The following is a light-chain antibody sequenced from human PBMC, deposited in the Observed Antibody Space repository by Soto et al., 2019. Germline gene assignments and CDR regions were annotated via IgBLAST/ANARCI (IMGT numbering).Light chain of an antibody. CDR3: QSYDTHTVV. V-gene: IGLV6-57*04. CDR1: SGSIGSNS. J-gene: IGLJ2*01. Sequence: NFMLTQPHSVSESPGKTVTISCTRSSGSIGSNSVQWYQQRPGSAPTTVIYEDDQRPSGVPNRFAGSIDRSSNSASLTISGLQTDDEADYYGQSYDTHTVVFGGGTKLTVL. CDR2: EDD.